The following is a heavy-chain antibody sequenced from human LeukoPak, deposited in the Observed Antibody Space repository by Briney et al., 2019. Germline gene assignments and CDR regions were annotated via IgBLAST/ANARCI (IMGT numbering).Heavy chain of an antibody. CDR2: MFPGDSET. J-gene: IGHJ5*02. CDR3: ARGQLVLDP. D-gene: IGHD6-6*01. CDR1: GYSFTSYW. V-gene: IGHV5-51*01. Sequence: AGESLKISCKASGYSFTSYWIAWVRQMPGKGLEWMGIMFPGDSETRYSPSFQGQVTISADKSINTAYLQWSSLKASDTAMYYCARGQLVLDPWGQGTLVTVSS.